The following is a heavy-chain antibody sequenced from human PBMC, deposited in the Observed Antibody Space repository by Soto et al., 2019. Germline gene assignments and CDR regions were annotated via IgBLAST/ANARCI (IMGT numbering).Heavy chain of an antibody. Sequence: LRLSCSASGFTFSSYSMNWVRQAPGKGLEWVSSISSSSSYIYYADSVKGRFTISRDNAKNSLYLQMNSLRAEDTAVYYCAPTPGMATITAAFDYWGQGTLVTVSS. V-gene: IGHV3-21*01. CDR3: APTPGMATITAAFDY. D-gene: IGHD5-12*01. J-gene: IGHJ4*02. CDR1: GFTFSSYS. CDR2: ISSSSSYI.